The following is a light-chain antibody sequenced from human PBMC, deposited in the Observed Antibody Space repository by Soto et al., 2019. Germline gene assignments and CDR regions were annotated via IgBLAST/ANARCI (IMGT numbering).Light chain of an antibody. CDR3: QSYDSRVRVV. V-gene: IGLV1-40*01. CDR1: SSNIGAGYN. Sequence: QSVLTQPPSVSGAPGQRVTISCTGSSSNIGAGYNAHWYQQLPGTAPKLLIYGNSNRPSRVPDRFSGSKSGTSASLAITGLQAEDEADYYCQSYDSRVRVVFGGGTKLTVL. J-gene: IGLJ2*01. CDR2: GNS.